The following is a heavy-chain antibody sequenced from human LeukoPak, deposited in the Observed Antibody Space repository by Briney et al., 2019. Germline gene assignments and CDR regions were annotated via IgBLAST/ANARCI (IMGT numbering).Heavy chain of an antibody. CDR3: TREYVWGSYRNDY. J-gene: IGHJ4*02. CDR2: IRSKANSYAT. Sequence: GGSLRLSCAASGFTFSSYWMSWVRQASGKGLEWVGRIRSKANSYATAYAASVKGRFTISRDDSKNTAYLQMNSLKTEDTAVYYCTREYVWGSYRNDYWGQGTLVTVSS. D-gene: IGHD3-16*02. CDR1: GFTFSSYW. V-gene: IGHV3-73*01.